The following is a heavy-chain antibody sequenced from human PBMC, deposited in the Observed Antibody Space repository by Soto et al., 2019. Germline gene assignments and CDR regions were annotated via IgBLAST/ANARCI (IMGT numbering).Heavy chain of an antibody. Sequence: QITLKESGPTLVKPTQTLTLTCTFSGFSLSTRGVGVGWIRQPPGKALEWLAIIYWDDDKRYSPSLKSRLTIPKDTSKNQGGLTRTNMDPVDTATYYCAHKGGGDRILDYWGQGTLVTVSS. CDR1: GFSLSTRGVG. V-gene: IGHV2-5*02. CDR3: AHKGGGDRILDY. J-gene: IGHJ4*02. D-gene: IGHD3-16*01. CDR2: IYWDDDK.